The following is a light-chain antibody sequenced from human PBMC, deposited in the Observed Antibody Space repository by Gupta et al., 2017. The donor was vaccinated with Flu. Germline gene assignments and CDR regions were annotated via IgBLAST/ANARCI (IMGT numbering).Light chain of an antibody. J-gene: IGLJ2*01. CDR1: SSDVGGKNY. CDR3: SSLEGSNDVVV. V-gene: IGLV2-8*01. CDR2: EVN. Sequence: TSSCTETSSDVGGKNYVSWYQQHPGKAPKLMIFEVNRRPSGVPDRFSGSKSGTTASLTVSGLQTDDEADYYCSSLEGSNDVVVFGGGTKLTVL.